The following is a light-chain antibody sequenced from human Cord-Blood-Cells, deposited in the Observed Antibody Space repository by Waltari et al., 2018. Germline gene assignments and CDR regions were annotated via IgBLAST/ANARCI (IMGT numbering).Light chain of an antibody. CDR3: QQSYSTPKT. V-gene: IGKV1-39*01. CDR1: QSISSY. J-gene: IGKJ1*01. CDR2: AAS. Sequence: IQMTQSPSSLSASVGARVNITCRASQSISSYLNWYQQKPGKAPKLLIYAASSLQSGVPSRFSGSGSGTDFTLTISSLQPEDFATYYCQQSYSTPKTFGQGTKVEIK.